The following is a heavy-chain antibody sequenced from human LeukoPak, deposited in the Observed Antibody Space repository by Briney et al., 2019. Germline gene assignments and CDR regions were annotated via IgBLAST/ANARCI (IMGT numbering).Heavy chain of an antibody. J-gene: IGHJ4*02. D-gene: IGHD6-19*01. V-gene: IGHV4-38-2*02. Sequence: SETLSLTCAVSGYSISSGYYWGWIRQPPGKGLEWIGRIYTSGSTNYNPSLKSRVTMSVDTSKNQFSLKLSSVTAADTAVYYCARDASSGRRPDYWGQGTLVTVSS. CDR1: GYSISSGYY. CDR2: IYTSGST. CDR3: ARDASSGRRPDY.